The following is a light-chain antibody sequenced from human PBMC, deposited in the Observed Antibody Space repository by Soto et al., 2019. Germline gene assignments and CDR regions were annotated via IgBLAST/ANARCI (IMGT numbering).Light chain of an antibody. Sequence: DVVMTQSPLSLPVTLGQPASISCGSSQSLIHSDGSTYLSWFHQRPGQSPRRLIYEVSDRDSGVXDXXSGSGSGSDFTLKISRVEAEDVGVYYCMQGTHWPWTFGQGTEVEIK. CDR3: MQGTHWPWT. V-gene: IGKV2-30*02. CDR1: QSLIHSDGSTY. CDR2: EVS. J-gene: IGKJ1*01.